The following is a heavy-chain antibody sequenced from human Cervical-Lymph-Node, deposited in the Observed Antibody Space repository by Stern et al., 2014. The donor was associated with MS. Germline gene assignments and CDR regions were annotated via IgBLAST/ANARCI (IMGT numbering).Heavy chain of an antibody. V-gene: IGHV1-18*01. CDR3: ARVRYCSGGSCFYGMDV. CDR2: ISAYNGNT. J-gene: IGHJ6*02. Sequence: QLVQSGAEVKKPGASVKVSCKASGYTFTSYGISWVRQAPGQGLEWMGWISAYNGNTNDAQKFQGRVTMTTDTSTSTAYRELRSLRSDDTAVYYCARVRYCSGGSCFYGMDVWGQGTTVTVSS. D-gene: IGHD2-15*01. CDR1: GYTFTSYG.